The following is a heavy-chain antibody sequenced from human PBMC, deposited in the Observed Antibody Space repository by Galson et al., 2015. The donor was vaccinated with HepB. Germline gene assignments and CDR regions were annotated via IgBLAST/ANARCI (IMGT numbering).Heavy chain of an antibody. Sequence: SLRLSCAASGFTFSSYGMHWVRQAPGKGLGWVAVVSYDGTDRYYADSVKGRFTISRDNFKNTLSLQMNSLRAEDTAVYYCAKEAVGHYDCWSGYYRGGNWVDPWRQGTQVAVSA. CDR3: AKEAVGHYDCWSGYYRGGNWVDP. CDR2: VSYDGTDR. D-gene: IGHD3-3*01. CDR1: GFTFSSYG. J-gene: IGHJ5*02. V-gene: IGHV3-30*18.